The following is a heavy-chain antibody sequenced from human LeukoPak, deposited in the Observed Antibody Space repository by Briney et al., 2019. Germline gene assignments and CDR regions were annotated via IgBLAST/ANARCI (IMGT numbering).Heavy chain of an antibody. Sequence: GASVKVSCKASGYTFTGYYMHWVRQAPGQGLEWMGWINPNSGGTNYAQKFQGRVTMTRDTSISTAYMELSRLRSDDTAVYYCARDLTAQQLRVSCWFDPWGQGTLVTVSS. D-gene: IGHD6-13*01. J-gene: IGHJ5*02. CDR2: INPNSGGT. V-gene: IGHV1-2*02. CDR3: ARDLTAQQLRVSCWFDP. CDR1: GYTFTGYY.